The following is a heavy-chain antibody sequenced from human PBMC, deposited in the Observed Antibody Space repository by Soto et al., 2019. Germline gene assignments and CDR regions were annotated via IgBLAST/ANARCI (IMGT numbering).Heavy chain of an antibody. J-gene: IGHJ5*02. D-gene: IGHD2-2*01. V-gene: IGHV1-69*13. CDR3: ARVEPSEGDIVVVPADNWFDP. CDR1: GGTFISHA. CDR2: IIPIFGTA. Sequence: SSVKVSCKASGGTFISHAISWVRQAPGQGLEWMGGIIPIFGTANYAQKFQGRVTITADESTSTAYMELSSLRSEDTAVYYCARVEPSEGDIVVVPADNWFDPWGQGTLVTVSS.